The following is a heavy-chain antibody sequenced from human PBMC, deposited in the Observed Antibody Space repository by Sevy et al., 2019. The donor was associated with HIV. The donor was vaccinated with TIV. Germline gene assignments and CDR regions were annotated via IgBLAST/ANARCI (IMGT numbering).Heavy chain of an antibody. CDR2: FDPEDGET. CDR1: GYTLTKLS. J-gene: IGHJ4*02. V-gene: IGHV1-24*01. D-gene: IGHD3-22*01. Sequence: ASVKVSCKVSGYTLTKLSMHWVRQAPGKGLEWMGSFDPEDGETIYAQKFQGRVTMTEDTSTDTAYMELSSLRSEDTDVYYCATTKDYYESSGSPFDYWGQGTLVTVSS. CDR3: ATTKDYYESSGSPFDY.